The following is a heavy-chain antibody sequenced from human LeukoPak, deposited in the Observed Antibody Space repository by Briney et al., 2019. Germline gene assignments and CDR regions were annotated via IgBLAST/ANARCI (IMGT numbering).Heavy chain of an antibody. CDR3: ARALYCSSTSCSGYYYYYYMDV. V-gene: IGHV1-69*13. J-gene: IGHJ6*03. D-gene: IGHD2-2*01. CDR1: GYTFTSYG. CDR2: IIPIFGTA. Sequence: SVKVSCKASGYTFTSYGISWVRQAPGQGLEWMGGIIPIFGTANYAQKFQGRVTITADESTSTAYMELSSLRSEDTAVYYCARALYCSSTSCSGYYYYYYMDVWGKGTTVTVSS.